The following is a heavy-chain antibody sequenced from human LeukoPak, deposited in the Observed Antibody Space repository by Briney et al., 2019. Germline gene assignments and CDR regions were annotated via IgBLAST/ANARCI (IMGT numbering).Heavy chain of an antibody. CDR3: ARDNTIFGVVHNNWFDP. D-gene: IGHD3-3*01. CDR2: INPNSGGA. J-gene: IGHJ5*02. CDR1: GYIFTGYY. V-gene: IGHV1-2*02. Sequence: ASVKVSCKASGYIFTGYYIHWVRQAPGQGLEWMGWINPNSGGADYAQKFQGRVTMTRDTSISTAYMALSRLRYEDTAVYYCARDNTIFGVVHNNWFDPWGQGTLVTVSS.